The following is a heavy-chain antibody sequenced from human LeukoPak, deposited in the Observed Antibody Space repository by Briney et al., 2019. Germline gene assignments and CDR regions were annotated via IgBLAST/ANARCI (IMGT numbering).Heavy chain of an antibody. Sequence: PGRSLRLSCAASGFTFSSYGMHWVHQAPDKGLEWVAVIWYDGSNKYYADSVKGRFTISRDNSKNTLYLQMNSLRAEDTAVYYCARDGYGFDYWGQGTLVTVSS. V-gene: IGHV3-33*01. CDR3: ARDGYGFDY. CDR2: IWYDGSNK. CDR1: GFTFSSYG. D-gene: IGHD4-17*01. J-gene: IGHJ4*02.